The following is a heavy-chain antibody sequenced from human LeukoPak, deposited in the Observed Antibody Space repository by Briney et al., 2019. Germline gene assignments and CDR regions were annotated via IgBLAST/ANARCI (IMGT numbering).Heavy chain of an antibody. CDR1: GGSFSGYY. CDR3: ARIWIGELLPPFAFDI. CDR2: INHSGST. V-gene: IGHV4-34*01. J-gene: IGHJ3*02. Sequence: SSETLSLTCAVYGGSFSGYYWSWIRQPPGKGLEWIGEINHSGSTNYNPSLKSRVTISVDTSKNQFSLKLSSVTAADTAVYYCARIWIGELLPPFAFDIWGQGTMVTVSS. D-gene: IGHD3-10*01.